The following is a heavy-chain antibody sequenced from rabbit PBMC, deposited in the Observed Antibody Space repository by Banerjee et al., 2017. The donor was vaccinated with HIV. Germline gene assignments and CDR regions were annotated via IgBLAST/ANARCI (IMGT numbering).Heavy chain of an antibody. D-gene: IGHD4-1*01. CDR2: IYSGSSGST. CDR1: GFSFSSSYW. CDR3: ARSYASSGWGFDP. V-gene: IGHV1S40*01. Sequence: QSLEESGGDLVKPGASLTLTCTASGFSFSSSYWICWVRQAPGKGLEWIACIYSGSSGSTYYASWAKGRFTISKTSSTTVTLQMTSLTAADTATYFCARSYASSGWGFDPWGPGTLVTVS. J-gene: IGHJ2*01.